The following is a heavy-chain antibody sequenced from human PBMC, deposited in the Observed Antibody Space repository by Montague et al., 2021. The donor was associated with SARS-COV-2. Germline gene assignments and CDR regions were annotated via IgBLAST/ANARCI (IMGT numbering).Heavy chain of an antibody. CDR2: IHSSGGT. CDR3: ARDYYDSTGINWFDP. D-gene: IGHD3-22*01. CDR1: GGSIITGSNFF. J-gene: IGHJ5*02. V-gene: IGHV4-61*02. Sequence: TLSLTCAVSGGSIITGSNFFWGWIPQPAGKGLEWIGRIHSSGGTNYHTSLTSRRTMSVDSSANQFSLKLTSVTAADAAVYYCARDYYDSTGINWFDPWGQGLLVTVSS.